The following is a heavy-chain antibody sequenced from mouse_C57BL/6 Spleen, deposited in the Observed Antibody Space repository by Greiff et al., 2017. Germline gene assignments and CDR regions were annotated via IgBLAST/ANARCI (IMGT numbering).Heavy chain of an antibody. Sequence: QVQLQQPGAELVRPGSSVKLSCKASGYTFTSYWMHWVKQRPIQGLEWIGNIDPSDSETHYNQKFKDKATLTVDKSSSTAYMQLSSLTSEDSAVYYCARFITTVAHFDYWGQGTTLTVSS. J-gene: IGHJ2*01. CDR3: ARFITTVAHFDY. CDR1: GYTFTSYW. D-gene: IGHD1-1*01. CDR2: IDPSDSET. V-gene: IGHV1-52*01.